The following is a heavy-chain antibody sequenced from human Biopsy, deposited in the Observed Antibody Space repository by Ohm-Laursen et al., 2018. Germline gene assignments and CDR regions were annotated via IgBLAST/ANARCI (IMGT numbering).Heavy chain of an antibody. V-gene: IGHV3-66*01. J-gene: IGHJ4*02. CDR3: ARGSGSGFYIDQ. CDR2: IYAGATT. Sequence: SLRLSCTASKFTVSTNSMSWVRLAPGKGLEWVSVIYAGATTYYPDSVKVRFTISRDNSRNTVSRQMDSLSVEDTAVYFCARGSGSGFYIDQWGQGTLVTVSS. CDR1: KFTVSTNS. D-gene: IGHD2-15*01.